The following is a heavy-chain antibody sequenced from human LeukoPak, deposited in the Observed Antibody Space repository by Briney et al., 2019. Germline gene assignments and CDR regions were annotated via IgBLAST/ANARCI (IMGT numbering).Heavy chain of an antibody. D-gene: IGHD6-19*01. CDR1: GYSFTSYW. J-gene: IGHJ3*02. V-gene: IGHV5-51*01. CDR3: ARSPPPGIAVAGTRDAFDI. Sequence: GESLKISCKGSGYSFTSYWIGWVRQMPGKGLEWMGIIYPGDSDTRYSPSFQGQVTISADKSISTAYLQWSSLKASDTAMYYCARSPPPGIAVAGTRDAFDIWGQGTTVTVSS. CDR2: IYPGDSDT.